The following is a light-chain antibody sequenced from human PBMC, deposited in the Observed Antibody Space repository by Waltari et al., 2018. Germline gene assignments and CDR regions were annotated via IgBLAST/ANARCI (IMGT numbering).Light chain of an antibody. V-gene: IGLV1-40*01. CDR1: SSKLGDGYD. Sequence: QSVLPQPPSVSGAPGQRVTIPCTGRSSKLGDGYDVHWYQHLPGTATTLLIYGNSNRPSGVPDRFSGSKSGTAASLAITGLQAEDEADYYCQSYDSSLSGSVFGGGTKLTVL. CDR3: QSYDSSLSGSV. CDR2: GNS. J-gene: IGLJ3*02.